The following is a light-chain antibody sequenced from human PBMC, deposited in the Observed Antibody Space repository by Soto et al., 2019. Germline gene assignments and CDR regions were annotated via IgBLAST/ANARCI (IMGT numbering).Light chain of an antibody. Sequence: AIQMTQSPSSLSASVGDIVTITCRASQGIKNDLSWYQQKPGKAPKILVYAESTLQSGVPSRFSGSGSGTDFTLAISILQPEEFATYYCLHDYIYPRTFGQGTRVEIE. CDR3: LHDYIYPRT. CDR2: AES. CDR1: QGIKND. V-gene: IGKV1-6*01. J-gene: IGKJ1*01.